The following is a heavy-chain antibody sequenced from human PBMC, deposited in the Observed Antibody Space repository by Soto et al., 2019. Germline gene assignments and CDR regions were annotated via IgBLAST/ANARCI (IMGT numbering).Heavy chain of an antibody. CDR3: ARGPWQQLPPQGPYYYYYGMDV. D-gene: IGHD6-13*01. J-gene: IGHJ6*02. Sequence: PSETLSLTCDVSGYAISSGFYWAWIRQPPGKRLEWIGNIYHTGTTYYNPSLKSRVTMSVDTSKNQFSLKLSSVTAADTAVYYCARGPWQQLPPQGPYYYYYGMDVWGQGTTVTVSS. CDR2: IYHTGTT. V-gene: IGHV4-38-2*01. CDR1: GYAISSGFY.